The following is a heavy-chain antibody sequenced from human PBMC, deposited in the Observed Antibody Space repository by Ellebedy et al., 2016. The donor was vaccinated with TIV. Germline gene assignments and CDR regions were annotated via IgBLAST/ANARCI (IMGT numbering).Heavy chain of an antibody. CDR3: VTEVFREGPTEAFREGPGFDY. V-gene: IGHV3-33*03. CDR1: GLTFSSYG. CDR2: IWYDGSNI. D-gene: IGHD2-21*01. Sequence: PGGSLRLSCAASGLTFSSYGMHWVCQAPGKGLEWVAIIWYDGSNIYYADSVKGRFTISRDSSKNTVYLQMNSLRAEDSAIYYCVTEVFREGPTEAFREGPGFDYWGQGTLVTVSS. J-gene: IGHJ4*02.